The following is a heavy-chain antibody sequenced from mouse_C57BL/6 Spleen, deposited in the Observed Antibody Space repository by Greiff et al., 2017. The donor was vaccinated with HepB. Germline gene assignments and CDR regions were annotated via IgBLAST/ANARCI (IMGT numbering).Heavy chain of an antibody. D-gene: IGHD2-2*01. CDR2: INPNNGGT. CDR1: GYTFTDYY. Sequence: EVQLQQSGPELVKPGASVKISCKASGYTFTDYYMNWVKQSHGKSLEWIGDINPNNGGTSYNQKFKGKATLTVDKSSSTAYMGLRSLTSEDSAVYYCASYYGYDVFAYWGQGTLVTVSA. J-gene: IGHJ3*01. V-gene: IGHV1-26*01. CDR3: ASYYGYDVFAY.